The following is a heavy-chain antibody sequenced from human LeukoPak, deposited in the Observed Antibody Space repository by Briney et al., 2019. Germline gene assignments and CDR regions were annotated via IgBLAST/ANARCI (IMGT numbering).Heavy chain of an antibody. CDR2: ISSDGLNK. J-gene: IGHJ4*02. CDR1: GFTFSSYT. V-gene: IGHV3-30-3*01. CDR3: VKDGPYSTSWYDFDK. Sequence: GGSLRLSCAASGFTFSSYTMHWVRQVPGKGLEWVAVISSDGLNKYYTDSVKGRFTISRDNSQNTLSLQLDSPRAEDTATYYCVKDGPYSTSWYDFDKWGQGTLVTVSS. D-gene: IGHD6-19*01.